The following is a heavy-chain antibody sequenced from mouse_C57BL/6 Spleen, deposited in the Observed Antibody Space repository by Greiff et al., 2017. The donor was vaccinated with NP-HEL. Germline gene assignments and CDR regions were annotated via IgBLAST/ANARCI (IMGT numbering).Heavy chain of an antibody. CDR1: GYTFTSYT. CDR2: INPSSGYT. D-gene: IGHD4-1*01. V-gene: IGHV1-4*01. J-gene: IGHJ2*01. Sequence: VQLQQSGAELARPGASVKMSCKASGYTFTSYTMHWVKQRPGQGLEWIGYINPSSGYTKYNQKFKDKATLTADKSSSTAYMQLSSLTSEDSAVYYCARGGTNWDYFDYWGQGTTLTVSS. CDR3: ARGGTNWDYFDY.